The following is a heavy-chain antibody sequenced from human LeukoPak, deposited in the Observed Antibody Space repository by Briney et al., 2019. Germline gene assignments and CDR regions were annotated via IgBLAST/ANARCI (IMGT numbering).Heavy chain of an antibody. CDR3: ARGRYYDILTGYYYYYYMDV. V-gene: IGHV1-8*01. J-gene: IGHJ6*03. Sequence: ASVKVSCKASGYTFTSYDINWVRQATGQGLEWMGWMNPNSGNTGYAQKFQGRVTMTRNTSISTAYMELSSLRSEDTAVYYCARGRYYDILTGYYYYYYMDVWGKGTTVTISS. CDR2: MNPNSGNT. D-gene: IGHD3-9*01. CDR1: GYTFTSYD.